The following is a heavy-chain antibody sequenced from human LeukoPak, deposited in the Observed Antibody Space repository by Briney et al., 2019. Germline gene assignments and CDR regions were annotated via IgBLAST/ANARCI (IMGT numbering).Heavy chain of an antibody. D-gene: IGHD2-2*01. CDR1: GFTFSAYW. CDR2: IRQDGSDR. CDR3: ARDGGSAMPFDY. J-gene: IGHJ4*02. Sequence: GGSLRLSCAASGFTFSAYWMSWVRQAPGKGLEWVANIRQDGSDRYYVDSVKGRFTISRDNAKNSLYLQMNSLRAEDTAVYYCARDGGSAMPFDYWGQGTLVTVSS. V-gene: IGHV3-7*01.